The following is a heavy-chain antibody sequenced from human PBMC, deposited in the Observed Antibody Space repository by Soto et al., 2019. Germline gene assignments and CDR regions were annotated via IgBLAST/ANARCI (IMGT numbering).Heavy chain of an antibody. CDR1: GFIFSSYA. J-gene: IGHJ4*02. CDR3: VRGDYYGSGTYFDF. D-gene: IGHD3-10*01. Sequence: EVQLLESGGGLVQPGGSLSLSCAASGFIFSSYAMNWVRQAPGKGLEWVSGISDSGGSTYYADSVKGRFTISRDNSKNTLYLQMSSLRAEDTAVYYCVRGDYYGSGTYFDFWGPGTLVTVSS. V-gene: IGHV3-23*01. CDR2: ISDSGGST.